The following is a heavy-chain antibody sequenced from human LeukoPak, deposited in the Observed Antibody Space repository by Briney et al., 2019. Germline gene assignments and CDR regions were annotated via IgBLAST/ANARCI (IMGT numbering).Heavy chain of an antibody. D-gene: IGHD3-9*01. CDR1: GYTFTGYW. CDR3: VGSTGYPYYFDY. CDR2: IYPGDSHT. V-gene: IGHV5-51*01. Sequence: GESLKISCKASGYTFTGYWIGWVRQMPGKGLEWMAIIYPGDSHTRYSPSFQGQVTISADESISTAYLQWSSLKASDTAMYYCVGSTGYPYYFDYWGQGTLVIVSS. J-gene: IGHJ4*02.